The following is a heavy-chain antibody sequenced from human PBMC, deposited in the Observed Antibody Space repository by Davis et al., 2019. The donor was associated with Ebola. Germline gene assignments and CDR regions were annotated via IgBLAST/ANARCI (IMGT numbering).Heavy chain of an antibody. CDR1: GFTFSSYA. CDR3: TLLQKHL. CDR2: ISGSGGST. V-gene: IGHV3-23*01. Sequence: GESLKISCAASGFTFSSYAMSWVRQAPGKGLEWVSAISGSGGSTYYADSVKGRFTISRDNSKNTLCLQMNNLHQGPIGLPPGTLLQKHLWG. J-gene: IGHJ6*01.